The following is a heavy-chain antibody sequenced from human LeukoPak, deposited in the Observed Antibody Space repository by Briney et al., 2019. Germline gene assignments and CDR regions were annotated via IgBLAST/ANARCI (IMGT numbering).Heavy chain of an antibody. CDR2: IYSGGNT. V-gene: IGHV3-66*01. CDR3: ARDSGFSDYSY. Sequence: GGSLRLSCVASGFTVSSDFMSWVRQAPGKGLEWVSIIYSGGNTYYANSVKGRFTISRDTSQNTLYPQMNSLRADDTAIYYCARDSGFSDYSYWGQGTLVTVSS. CDR1: GFTVSSDF. J-gene: IGHJ4*02. D-gene: IGHD4-17*01.